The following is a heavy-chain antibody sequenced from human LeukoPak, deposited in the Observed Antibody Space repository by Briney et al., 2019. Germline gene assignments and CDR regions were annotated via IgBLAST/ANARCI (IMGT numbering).Heavy chain of an antibody. Sequence: PGGSLRLSCAASGFTFSTYWMTWVRQAPGKGLEWVANINQDGSDTYYVDSVKGRFIISRDNAKNSLSLQMSSLRAEDTAVYYCTRGYCSGGYCTRGHCGGGSCTSAVDYWGQGTLVTVSS. D-gene: IGHD2-15*01. CDR2: INQDGSDT. V-gene: IGHV3-7*01. J-gene: IGHJ4*02. CDR3: TRGYCSGGYCTRGHCGGGSCTSAVDY. CDR1: GFTFSTYW.